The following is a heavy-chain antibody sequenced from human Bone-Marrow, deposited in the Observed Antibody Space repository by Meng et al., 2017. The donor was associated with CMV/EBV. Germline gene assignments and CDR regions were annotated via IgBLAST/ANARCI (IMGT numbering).Heavy chain of an antibody. D-gene: IGHD4-11*01. Sequence: ETLSLTCAASGFTFSSYSMNWVRQAPGKGLEWVSSISSSSSYIYYADSVKGRFTISRDNAKNSLYLQMNSLRAEDTAVYYCASVDYSNSYYYYYGMDVWGQGTTVTVSS. V-gene: IGHV3-21*01. J-gene: IGHJ6*02. CDR2: ISSSSSYI. CDR1: GFTFSSYS. CDR3: ASVDYSNSYYYYYGMDV.